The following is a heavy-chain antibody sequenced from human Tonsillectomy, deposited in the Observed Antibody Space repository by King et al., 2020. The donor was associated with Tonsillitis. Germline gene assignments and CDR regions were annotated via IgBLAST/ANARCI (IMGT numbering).Heavy chain of an antibody. J-gene: IGHJ5*02. Sequence: VQLQQWGAGLLKPSETLSLTCSVSGGSFSSYFWSWIRQAPGMGLEWIGETDHSGNTNYNPSLKSRVTISLDTSNSQFSLRLNSLTAADTAVYYCARGLGRDIEQIPAALRWFDPWGQGTLVIVSS. CDR2: TDHSGNT. CDR3: ARGLGRDIEQIPAALRWFDP. V-gene: IGHV4-34*01. CDR1: GGSFSSYF. D-gene: IGHD6-25*01.